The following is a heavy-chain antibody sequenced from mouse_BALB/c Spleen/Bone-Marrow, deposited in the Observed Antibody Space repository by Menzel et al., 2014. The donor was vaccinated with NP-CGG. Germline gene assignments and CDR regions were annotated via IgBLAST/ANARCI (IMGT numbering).Heavy chain of an antibody. J-gene: IGHJ2*01. V-gene: IGHV1-80*01. CDR3: ARKYGDY. Sequence: QVQLQQSGAELVRPGSSVKIFCKASGYVFSSYWMNWVKQRPGQGLEWIGQIYPGDGDTNYNGKFKGKATLTADKSSSTAYMQLSSLASEDSAVYFCARKYGDYWGQGTTLTVSS. CDR1: GYVFSSYW. CDR2: IYPGDGDT. D-gene: IGHD2-10*02.